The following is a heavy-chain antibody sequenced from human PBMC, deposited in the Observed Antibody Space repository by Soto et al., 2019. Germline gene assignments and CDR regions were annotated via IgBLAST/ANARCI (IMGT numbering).Heavy chain of an antibody. CDR2: MSANNGYT. D-gene: IGHD1-26*01. V-gene: IGHV1-8*01. CDR1: GYTFTNLH. Sequence: QVQLVQSGAEVKTPGASVKVSCKASGYTFTNLHINWVRQATGQGLEWMGWMSANNGYTVYAQKFQGRVTMTRDTSISTAYMELSSLTSEDTAVYYCARGVTEGVDYWGQGTLVTVSS. J-gene: IGHJ4*02. CDR3: ARGVTEGVDY.